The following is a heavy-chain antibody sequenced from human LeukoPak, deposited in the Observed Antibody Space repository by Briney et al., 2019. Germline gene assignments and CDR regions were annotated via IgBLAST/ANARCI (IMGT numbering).Heavy chain of an antibody. CDR2: INPNSGGT. V-gene: IGHV1-2*02. CDR1: GYTFTGYY. J-gene: IGHJ3*02. Sequence: GASVKVSCKASGYTFTGYYMHWVRQAPGQGLEWMGWINPNSGGTNYAQKFQGRVTMTRDTSISTAYMELSRLRSDDTAVYYCARGPSCSPVAFDIWGQGTMVTVSS. CDR3: ARGPSCSPVAFDI. D-gene: IGHD3-10*02.